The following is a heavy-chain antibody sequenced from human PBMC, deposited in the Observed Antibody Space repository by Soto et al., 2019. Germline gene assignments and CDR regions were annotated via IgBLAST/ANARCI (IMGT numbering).Heavy chain of an antibody. CDR2: IYYSGST. Sequence: QVQLQESGPGLVKPSQTLSLTCTVSGGSLSSGDYFWSWIRQPPGKGLECIGYIYYSGSTYYNSSLNSRVTISLDTSKNQFSLKLRSVTVTDTAVYYRARGVITLGNLVVAFLGQGILVTVSS. V-gene: IGHV4-30-4*01. J-gene: IGHJ4*02. CDR3: ARGVITLGNLVVAF. D-gene: IGHD1-20*01. CDR1: GGSLSSGDYF.